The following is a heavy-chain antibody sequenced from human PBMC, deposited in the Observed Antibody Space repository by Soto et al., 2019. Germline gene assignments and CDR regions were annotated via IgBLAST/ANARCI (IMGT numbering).Heavy chain of an antibody. D-gene: IGHD2-21*01. Sequence: ASVKVSCKASGYTFTSYYMHRVRQAPGQGLEWMGIINPSGGSTSYAQKFQGRVTMTRDTSTSTVYMELSSLRSEDTAVYYCARNRGEYYYYYYMDVWGKRTTVTVSS. V-gene: IGHV1-46*03. CDR1: GYTFTSYY. CDR3: ARNRGEYYYYYYMDV. J-gene: IGHJ6*03. CDR2: INPSGGST.